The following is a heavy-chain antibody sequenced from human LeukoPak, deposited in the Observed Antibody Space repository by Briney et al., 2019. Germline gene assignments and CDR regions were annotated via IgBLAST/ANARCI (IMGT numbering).Heavy chain of an antibody. CDR2: IHTSGST. V-gene: IGHV4-4*07. J-gene: IGHJ3*02. D-gene: IGHD2-2*01. Sequence: SETLSLTCTVSGGSISSYYWSWIRQPAGKGLEWIGRIHTSGSTNYNPSLKSRVTMSVDTSKNQFSLKLSSVTAADTAVYYCARGSGYCSSTSCSPFNIWGQGTMVTVSS. CDR3: ARGSGYCSSTSCSPFNI. CDR1: GGSISSYY.